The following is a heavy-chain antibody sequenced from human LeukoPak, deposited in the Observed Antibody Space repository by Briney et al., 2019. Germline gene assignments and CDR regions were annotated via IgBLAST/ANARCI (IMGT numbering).Heavy chain of an antibody. D-gene: IGHD2-2*01. CDR1: GFTFSSYA. V-gene: IGHV3-30*01. CDR2: ISYDGSNK. J-gene: IGHJ4*02. CDR3: ARGPVVVPAWVDY. Sequence: GGSLRLSCAASGFTFSSYAMHWVRQAPGKGLEWVAVISYDGSNKYYADSVKGRFTISRDNSKNTLYLQMNSLRAEDTAVYYCARGPVVVPAWVDYWGQGTLVTVSS.